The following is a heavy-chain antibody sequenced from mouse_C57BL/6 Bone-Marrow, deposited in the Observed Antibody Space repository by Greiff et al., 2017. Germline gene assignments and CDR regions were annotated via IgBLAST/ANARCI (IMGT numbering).Heavy chain of an antibody. J-gene: IGHJ2*01. V-gene: IGHV14-4*01. Sequence: VQLQQSGAELVRPGASVKLSCTASGFNIKDDYMHWVKQRPEQGLEWIGWIDPENGDTEYASKFKGKATLTVDTSSSTAYMELHSLTSEDSAVYFCARRVYYAHFDYWGQGTTLTVSS. CDR1: GFNIKDDY. D-gene: IGHD1-1*01. CDR3: ARRVYYAHFDY. CDR2: IDPENGDT.